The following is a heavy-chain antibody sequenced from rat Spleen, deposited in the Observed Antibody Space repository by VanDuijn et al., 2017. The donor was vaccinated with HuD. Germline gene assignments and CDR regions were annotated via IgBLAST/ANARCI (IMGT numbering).Heavy chain of an antibody. CDR3: ATITAVHWFAF. D-gene: IGHD1-12*01. CDR2: ILYDGSTA. V-gene: IGHV5-29*01. Sequence: EVQLVESGGGLVQPGRSMKLSCTASGLTFSTYAMAWVRQTPTEGLEWVATILYDGSTAYYRDSVTGRFTISSNDGKSTLYLQMDSLRSEDTATYYCATITAVHWFAFWGQGTLVTVSS. J-gene: IGHJ3*01. CDR1: GLTFSTYA.